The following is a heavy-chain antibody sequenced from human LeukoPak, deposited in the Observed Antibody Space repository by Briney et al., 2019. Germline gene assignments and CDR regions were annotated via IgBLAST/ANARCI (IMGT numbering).Heavy chain of an antibody. V-gene: IGHV4-34*01. Sequence: SETLSLTCAVYGGSFSGYYWSWIRQPPGKGLEWIGEINHSGSTNYNPSLKSRVTISVDTSKNQFSLKLSSVTAADTAVYYCARRRQWLENYWGQGTLVTVSS. CDR3: ARRRQWLENY. CDR1: GGSFSGYY. CDR2: INHSGST. J-gene: IGHJ4*02. D-gene: IGHD6-19*01.